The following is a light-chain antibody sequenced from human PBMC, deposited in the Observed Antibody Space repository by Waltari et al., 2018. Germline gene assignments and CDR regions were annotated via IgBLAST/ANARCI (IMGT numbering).Light chain of an antibody. V-gene: IGLV1-47*01. J-gene: IGLJ2*01. CDR1: SSHLGSNY. Sequence: QSVLPQPPSASGTPGQRVTIHCSGRSSHLGSNYAFWYQQLPGTAPKLLIYRNNQRPSGVPDRFFGSKSGTSASLVISGLRSEDEAYYYCAAWDDSLSGCVVFGGGTKVTVL. CDR3: AAWDDSLSGCVV. CDR2: RNN.